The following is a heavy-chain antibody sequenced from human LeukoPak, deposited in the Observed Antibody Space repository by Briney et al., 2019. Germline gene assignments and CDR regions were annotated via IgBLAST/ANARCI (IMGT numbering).Heavy chain of an antibody. CDR2: IYHSGST. J-gene: IGHJ6*04. V-gene: IGHV4-4*02. D-gene: IGHD3-9*01. Sequence: SGTLSLTCAVSGGSISSSNRWSWVRQPPGKGLEWIGEIYHSGSTNYNPSLKSRVTISVDKSKNQFSLELSSVTAADTAVYYCARDRYDILTGWALYGMDVWGKGTTVTVSS. CDR3: ARDRYDILTGWALYGMDV. CDR1: GGSISSSNR.